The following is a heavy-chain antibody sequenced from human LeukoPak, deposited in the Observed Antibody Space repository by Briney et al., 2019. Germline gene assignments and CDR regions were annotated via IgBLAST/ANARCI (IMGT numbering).Heavy chain of an antibody. V-gene: IGHV4-39*07. Sequence: SETLSLTCTVSGASINSDTYYWGWIRQPPGKGLEWIGTHSHSGSAYYDPSLRSRITMSLDTSENQLSLKLYSVTAADTAIYYCARYQTGTMFAVWGQGTLVTISS. CDR3: ARYQTGTMFAV. CDR1: GASINSDTYY. J-gene: IGHJ4*02. CDR2: HSHSGSA. D-gene: IGHD1/OR15-1a*01.